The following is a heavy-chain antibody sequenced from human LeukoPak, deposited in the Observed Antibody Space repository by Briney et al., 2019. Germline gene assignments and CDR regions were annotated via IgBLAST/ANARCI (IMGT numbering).Heavy chain of an antibody. CDR2: IYSGGST. J-gene: IGHJ6*03. Sequence: GGSLRLSCAASGFTVSSNYMSWVRQAPGKGLEWVSVIYSGGSTYYADSVKGRFTVSRDNSKNTLYLQMNSLRAEDTAVYYCASGSGSYRTPYYYMDVWGTGTTVTVSS. D-gene: IGHD3-10*01. CDR3: ASGSGSYRTPYYYMDV. CDR1: GFTVSSNY. V-gene: IGHV3-53*01.